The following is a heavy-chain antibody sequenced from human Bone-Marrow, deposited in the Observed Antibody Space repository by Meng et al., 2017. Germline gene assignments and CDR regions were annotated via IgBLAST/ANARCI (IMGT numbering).Heavy chain of an antibody. V-gene: IGHV3-23*01. Sequence: GESLKISCAASGFTFSSYAMSWVRQAPGKGLEWVSAISGSGGSTYYADSVKGRFTISRDNSKNTLYLQMNSLRAEDTAVYYCAKDYCSGGSCYSVSYWGQGTLVTVPQ. CDR3: AKDYCSGGSCYSVSY. CDR1: GFTFSSYA. D-gene: IGHD2-15*01. J-gene: IGHJ4*02. CDR2: ISGSGGST.